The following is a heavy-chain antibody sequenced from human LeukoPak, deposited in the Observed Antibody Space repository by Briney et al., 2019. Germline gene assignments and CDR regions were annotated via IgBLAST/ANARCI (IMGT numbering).Heavy chain of an antibody. J-gene: IGHJ4*02. CDR1: GFTFDDYA. CDR3: AKSSGLLGEKDYFDY. V-gene: IGHV3-9*01. CDR2: ISWNSGSI. D-gene: IGHD3-22*01. Sequence: GGSLRLSCAASGFTFDDYAMHWVRQAPGKGLEWVSGISWNSGSIGYADSVKGRFTISRDNAKNSLYLQMNGLRAEDTALYYCAKSSGLLGEKDYFDYWGQGTLVTVSS.